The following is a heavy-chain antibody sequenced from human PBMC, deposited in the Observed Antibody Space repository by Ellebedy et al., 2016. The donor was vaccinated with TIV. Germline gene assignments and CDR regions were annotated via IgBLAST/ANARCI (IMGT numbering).Heavy chain of an antibody. D-gene: IGHD3-10*01. J-gene: IGHJ6*02. CDR1: GYTFSDYA. V-gene: IGHV3-33*01. CDR3: ARDYYATGADGLDF. Sequence: GESLKISCQASGYTFSDYAMHWVRQTPGKGLEWVASMWNAKTTRYYADSVSGRFTVLRDNSKNTLYLQLNNLRAEDTALYHCARDYYATGADGLDFWGQGTTVTVSS. CDR2: MWNAKTTR.